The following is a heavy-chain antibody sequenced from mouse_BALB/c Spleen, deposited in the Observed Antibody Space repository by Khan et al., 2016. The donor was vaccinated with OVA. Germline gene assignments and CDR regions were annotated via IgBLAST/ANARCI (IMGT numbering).Heavy chain of an antibody. V-gene: IGHV9-1*02. CDR1: GYTLTNWA. Sequence: QIQLVQAGPELKKPGETVKISCKASGYTLTNWAMNWVKQAPGKGLKWMGWINTYTGEPTYADDFKGRFAFSLETSASTAYLQINNLKNEDMATYFCARDYGSSYYFDYWGQGTTLTVSS. D-gene: IGHD1-1*01. J-gene: IGHJ2*01. CDR2: INTYTGEP. CDR3: ARDYGSSYYFDY.